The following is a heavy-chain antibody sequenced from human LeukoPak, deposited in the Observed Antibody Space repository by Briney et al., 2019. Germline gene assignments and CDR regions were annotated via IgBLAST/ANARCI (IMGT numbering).Heavy chain of an antibody. CDR1: GLTFSSYA. CDR2: ISGSGGST. D-gene: IGHD3-22*01. J-gene: IGHJ4*02. Sequence: VGSLRLTCAASGLTFSSYAMSWVRQAPGKGLEWVLAISGSGGSTYYADSVKGRFTISRDNSKNTLYLQMNSLRAEDTAVYYCAKAVNYYDCSGYYFYWGQGTLVTVSS. CDR3: AKAVNYYDCSGYYFY. V-gene: IGHV3-23*01.